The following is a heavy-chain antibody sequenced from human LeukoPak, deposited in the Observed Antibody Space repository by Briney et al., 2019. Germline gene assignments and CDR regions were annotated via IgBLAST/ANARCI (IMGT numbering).Heavy chain of an antibody. J-gene: IGHJ4*02. Sequence: GGSLRLSCAVSGFTFSSYAMSWVRQAPGKGLEWVSTISNSGGTTYYADSVKGRFTISRDDSENTLYLQMNSLRAEDTAVYYCAKAPVTTCRGAFCYPFDYWGLGTLVTVSS. D-gene: IGHD2-15*01. CDR2: ISNSGGTT. V-gene: IGHV3-23*01. CDR3: AKAPVTTCRGAFCYPFDY. CDR1: GFTFSSYA.